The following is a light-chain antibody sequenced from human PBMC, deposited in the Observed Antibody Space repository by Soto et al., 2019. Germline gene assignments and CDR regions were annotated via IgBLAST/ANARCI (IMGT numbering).Light chain of an antibody. CDR3: QQGYNSPQT. Sequence: GDEVTITCRASQTIMTYLNWYQLKPGKPPRLLIYAASSLQSGVPSRFSGSGSGTDFTLTISSLQPEDFATYSCQQGYNSPQTFGQGTKVDIK. CDR1: QTIMTY. V-gene: IGKV1-39*01. CDR2: AAS. J-gene: IGKJ1*01.